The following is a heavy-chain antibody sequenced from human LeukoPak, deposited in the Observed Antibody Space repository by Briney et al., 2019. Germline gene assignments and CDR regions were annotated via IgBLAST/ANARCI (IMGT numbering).Heavy chain of an antibody. J-gene: IGHJ4*02. CDR1: GGSFSGYY. D-gene: IGHD3-10*01. V-gene: IGHV3-23*01. Sequence: PSETLSLTCAVYGGSFSGYYWSWVRQAPGKGLEWVSAISGSGGSTYYADSVKGRFTISRDNSKNTLYLQMNSLRAEDTAVYYCAKAQVVVLLWFWGQGTLVTVSS. CDR3: AKAQVVVLLWF. CDR2: ISGSGGST.